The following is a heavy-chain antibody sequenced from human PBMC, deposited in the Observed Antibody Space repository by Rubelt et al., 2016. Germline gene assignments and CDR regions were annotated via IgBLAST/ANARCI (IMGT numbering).Heavy chain of an antibody. CDR3: ATPRDCSGGRCYLGFDY. CDR2: IYYTGST. V-gene: IGHV4-39*01. D-gene: IGHD2-15*01. CDR1: GGSISSSSYY. Sequence: QLQLQESGPGLVKPSETLSLTCTVSGGSISSSSYYWGWIRQPPGKGLEWIGSIYYTGSTYYNTSLESRVTISVDTSKNQCSRKWNLVTAADTAVYYCATPRDCSGGRCYLGFDYWGQGTLVTVSS. J-gene: IGHJ4*02.